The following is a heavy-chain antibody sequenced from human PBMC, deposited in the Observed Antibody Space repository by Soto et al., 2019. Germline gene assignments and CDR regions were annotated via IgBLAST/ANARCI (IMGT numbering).Heavy chain of an antibody. CDR1: GFSLSHYV. D-gene: IGHD5-18*01. CDR3: ARDTGPNGYNYYYFGMDV. J-gene: IGHJ6*02. Sequence: VQLVESGGGVVQPGTSLRLSCAVSGFSLSHYVFHWVRQAPGQGLEWVAVIRDGDAKTNYATSVRGRFTISRDNSKNTLYLQMNSLRAEDTAVYYCARDTGPNGYNYYYFGMDVWGQGTTVTVSS. V-gene: IGHV3-30*03. CDR2: IRDGDAKT.